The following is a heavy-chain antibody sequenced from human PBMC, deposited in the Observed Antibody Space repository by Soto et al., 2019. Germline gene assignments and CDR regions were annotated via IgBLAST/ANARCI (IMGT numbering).Heavy chain of an antibody. CDR1: GGTFSSYA. D-gene: IGHD2-15*01. Sequence: SVKVSCKASGGTFSSYAISWVRQAPGQGLEWMGGIIPIFGTANYAQKFQGRVTITADESTSTAYMELSSLRSEDTAVYYCARDSAATVVTPVYFDYWGQGTLVTVSS. CDR3: ARDSAATVVTPVYFDY. J-gene: IGHJ4*02. V-gene: IGHV1-69*13. CDR2: IIPIFGTA.